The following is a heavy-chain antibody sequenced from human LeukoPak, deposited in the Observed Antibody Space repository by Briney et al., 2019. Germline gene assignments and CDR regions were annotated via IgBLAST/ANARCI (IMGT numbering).Heavy chain of an antibody. D-gene: IGHD7-27*01. CDR2: IYHSGGT. CDR1: GYSISSGYY. CDR3: ARFAYWGTAYYFDY. Sequence: SETLSLTCTVSGYSISSGYYWGWIRQPPGKGLEWIGSIYHSGGTYYNPSLKSRVTISVDTSKNQFSLKLSSVTAADTAVYYCARFAYWGTAYYFDYWGQGTLVTVSS. V-gene: IGHV4-38-2*02. J-gene: IGHJ4*02.